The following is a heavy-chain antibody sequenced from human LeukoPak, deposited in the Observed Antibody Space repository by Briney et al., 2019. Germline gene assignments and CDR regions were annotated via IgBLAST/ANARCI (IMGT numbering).Heavy chain of an antibody. V-gene: IGHV7-4-1*02. J-gene: IGHJ3*01. D-gene: IGHD2-15*01. CDR2: INTTNGNP. CDR1: GYTSTSSA. CDR3: ARHLSSASNDAFDV. Sequence: ASVKVSCKASGYTSTSSAMNWVRQAPGQGLEWMGWINTTNGNPTYAQGFTGRFVFSLDTSVSTAHLEISSIKAEDTAVYYCARHLSSASNDAFDVWGQGTMVTVSS.